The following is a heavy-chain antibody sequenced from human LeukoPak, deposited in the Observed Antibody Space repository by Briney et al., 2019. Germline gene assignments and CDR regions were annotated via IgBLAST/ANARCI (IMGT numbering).Heavy chain of an antibody. V-gene: IGHV1-2*02. Sequence: GASVKVSCKASGYTFTGYYMHWVRQAPGQGLEWMGWINPNSGGTNYAQKFQGRVTMTEDTSTDTAYMELSSLRSEDTAVYYCATGPGYYRKYYFDYWGQGTLVTVSS. CDR3: ATGPGYYRKYYFDY. D-gene: IGHD3-22*01. J-gene: IGHJ4*02. CDR2: INPNSGGT. CDR1: GYTFTGYY.